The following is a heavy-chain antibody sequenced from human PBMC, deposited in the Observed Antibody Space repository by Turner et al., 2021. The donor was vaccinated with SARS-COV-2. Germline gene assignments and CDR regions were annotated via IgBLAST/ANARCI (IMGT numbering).Heavy chain of an antibody. V-gene: IGHV3-21*01. CDR3: ARDHRPVVVPAAKRAGSYYYGMDV. Sequence: EVQLVESGGGLVKPGGSLRLSCAPSGFTFSSYSLNWVRQAPGKGLVWVSSISSSSSYMYYADSAKGRFTISRDNAKNSLYLQMNSLRAEDTAVYYCARDHRPVVVPAAKRAGSYYYGMDVWGQGTTVTVSS. D-gene: IGHD2-2*01. CDR2: ISSSSSYM. J-gene: IGHJ6*02. CDR1: GFTFSSYS.